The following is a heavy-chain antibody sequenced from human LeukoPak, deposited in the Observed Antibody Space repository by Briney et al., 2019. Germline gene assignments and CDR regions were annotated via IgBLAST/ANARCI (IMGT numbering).Heavy chain of an antibody. Sequence: PGGSLRLSCAASGFTFSSYGMHWVRQAPGKGLEWVAVISYDGSNKYYADSVKGRFTISRDNSKNTLYLQMNSLRAEDTAVYYCAKTLLRWLHIDYWGQGTLVTVSS. J-gene: IGHJ4*02. CDR3: AKTLLRWLHIDY. D-gene: IGHD5-24*01. V-gene: IGHV3-30*18. CDR2: ISYDGSNK. CDR1: GFTFSSYG.